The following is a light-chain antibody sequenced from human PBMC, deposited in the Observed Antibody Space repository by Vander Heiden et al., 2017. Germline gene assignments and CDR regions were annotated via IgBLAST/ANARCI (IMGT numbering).Light chain of an antibody. CDR3: GTWDTSLSVVV. V-gene: IGLV1-51*01. CDR2: DNN. CDR1: SSNIGSTY. Sequence: QPVFTQPLSVSAAASQKVTISCSGSSSNIGSTYVSWYQQLPGTAPKLLIYDNNKRPSWIPDRFSGAKSGTSATLRITGVQTGDEADYYCGTWDTSLSVVVFGGGTKLTVL. J-gene: IGLJ2*01.